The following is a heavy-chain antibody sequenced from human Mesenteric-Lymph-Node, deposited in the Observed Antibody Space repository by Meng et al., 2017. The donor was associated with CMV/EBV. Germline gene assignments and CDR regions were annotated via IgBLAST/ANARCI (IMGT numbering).Heavy chain of an antibody. V-gene: IGHV3-20*04. CDR1: GFTFDDYA. D-gene: IGHD6-19*01. J-gene: IGHJ6*02. Sequence: GESLKISCAASGFTFDDYAMHWVRQAPGKGLEWVSGINWNGGSTGYADSVKGRFTISRDNAKNSLYLQMNSLRAEDTALYYCARDLKRRTVAGYYYYGMDVWGQGTTVTVSS. CDR3: ARDLKRRTVAGYYYYGMDV. CDR2: INWNGGST.